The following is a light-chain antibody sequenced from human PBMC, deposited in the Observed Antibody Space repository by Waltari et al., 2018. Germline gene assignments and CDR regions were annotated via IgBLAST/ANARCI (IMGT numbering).Light chain of an antibody. CDR3: AAWDDSLSRWL. CDR1: SSNIGSNY. CDR2: RNN. J-gene: IGLJ3*02. V-gene: IGLV1-47*01. Sequence: QSVLTQPPSASGTPGQRVTISCSGRSSNIGSNYVYWYQHVPGAVPKLLIYRNNQRPSGGPDRFSGSKAGTSASLAISGLRSEDEADYYCAAWDDSLSRWLLGGGTKLTVL.